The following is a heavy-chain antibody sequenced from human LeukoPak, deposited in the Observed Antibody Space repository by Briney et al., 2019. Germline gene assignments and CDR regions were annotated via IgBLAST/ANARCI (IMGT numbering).Heavy chain of an antibody. V-gene: IGHV3-23*01. J-gene: IGHJ4*02. Sequence: GGPLRLSCAASGFTFSSYAMSWVRQAPGKGLEWVSVISGSGGSSYYADSVKGRFTISRDNSKSTLYLQLSSLRAEDTAVYYCAKAPTSYCTGGTCYCDYWGQGSLVTVSS. CDR3: AKAPTSYCTGGTCYCDY. CDR1: GFTFSSYA. CDR2: ISGSGGSS. D-gene: IGHD2-8*02.